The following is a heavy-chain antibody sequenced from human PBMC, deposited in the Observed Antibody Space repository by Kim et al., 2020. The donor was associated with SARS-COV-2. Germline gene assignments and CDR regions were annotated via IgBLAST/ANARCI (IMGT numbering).Heavy chain of an antibody. J-gene: IGHJ4*02. V-gene: IGHV4-4*07. D-gene: IGHD6-6*01. Sequence: PHLKSRVTMSVDTSKNQFSLKLSSVTAADTAVYYCAREVLEYSSPVLIDYWGQGTLVTVSS. CDR3: AREVLEYSSPVLIDY.